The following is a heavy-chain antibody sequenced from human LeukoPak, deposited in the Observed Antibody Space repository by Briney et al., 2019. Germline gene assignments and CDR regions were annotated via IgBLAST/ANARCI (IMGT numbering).Heavy chain of an antibody. D-gene: IGHD6-13*01. CDR1: GFTFSSYD. Sequence: AGGSLRLSCAASGFTFSSYDMHWVRQAPGKGLEWVAVVSYDGSNKNYADSVKGRFTISRDNSRNTLYLQMNSLRAEDTAVYYCASARESGLTAAAGSAFDYWGQGALVTVSS. CDR3: ASARESGLTAAAGSAFDY. V-gene: IGHV3-30*01. J-gene: IGHJ4*02. CDR2: VSYDGSNK.